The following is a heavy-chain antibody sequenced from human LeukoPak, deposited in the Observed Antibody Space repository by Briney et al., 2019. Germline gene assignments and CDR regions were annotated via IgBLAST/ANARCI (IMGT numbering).Heavy chain of an antibody. CDR3: ARDLSYCSGGSCSTTWFDP. CDR2: IYSGGST. J-gene: IGHJ5*02. V-gene: IGHV3-66*02. D-gene: IGHD2-15*01. CDR1: GFTVSSNY. Sequence: GGSLRLPCAASGFTVSSNYMSWVRQAPGKGLEWVSVIYSGGSTYYADSVKGRFTISRDNSKNTLYLQMNSLRAEDTAVYYCARDLSYCSGGSCSTTWFDPWGQGTLVTVSS.